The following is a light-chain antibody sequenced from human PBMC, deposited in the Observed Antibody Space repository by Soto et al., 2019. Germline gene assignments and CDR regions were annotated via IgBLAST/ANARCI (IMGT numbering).Light chain of an antibody. CDR2: SNN. V-gene: IGLV1-44*01. J-gene: IGLJ2*01. CDR1: SSNIGSNA. CDR3: AACDDSLNGDVV. Sequence: QSVLTQPPSASGTPGQRVTISCSGSSSNIGSNAVNWYQQLPGTAPKLLIYSNNQRPSGVPDRFSGSKSGTSASLAISALQSEDEADYYCAACDDSLNGDVVFGAGTKLTVL.